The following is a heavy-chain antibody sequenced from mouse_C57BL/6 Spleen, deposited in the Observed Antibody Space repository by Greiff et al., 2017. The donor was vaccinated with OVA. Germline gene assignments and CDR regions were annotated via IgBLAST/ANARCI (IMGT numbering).Heavy chain of an antibody. D-gene: IGHD2-3*01. Sequence: EVKVVESGGDLVKPGGSLKLSCAASGFTFSSYGMSWVRQTPDKRLEWVATISSGGSYTYYPDSVKGRFIISRDNAKNTLYLQMSSLKSEDTAMYYCARHDGYPDYWGQGTTLTVSS. CDR3: ARHDGYPDY. J-gene: IGHJ2*01. CDR1: GFTFSSYG. CDR2: ISSGGSYT. V-gene: IGHV5-6*01.